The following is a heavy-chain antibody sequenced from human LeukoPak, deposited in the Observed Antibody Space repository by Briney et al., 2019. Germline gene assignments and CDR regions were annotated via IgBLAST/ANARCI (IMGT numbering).Heavy chain of an antibody. Sequence: SETLSLTCAVSGGSFSGYYWTWIRQPPGKGLEWIGEINHSGSTNYNPSLKSRVTISVATSKSQFSLKLSSVTAADTAIYFCARRGLRFLESVKYSWFDPWGQGTLVSVSS. CDR2: INHSGST. J-gene: IGHJ5*02. D-gene: IGHD3-3*01. V-gene: IGHV4-34*01. CDR1: GGSFSGYY. CDR3: ARRGLRFLESVKYSWFDP.